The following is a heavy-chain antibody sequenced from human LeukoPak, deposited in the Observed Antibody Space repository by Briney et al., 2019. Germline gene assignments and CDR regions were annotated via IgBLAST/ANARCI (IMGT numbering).Heavy chain of an antibody. Sequence: PGGSLRLSCAASGFTFSSYGMHWVRQAPGKGLEWVAFIRYDGTNKYYAESVKGRFTISRDNSKNTLYVQMNSLRAEDTAVCYCSRDQTLYSSSSEFDYWGQGTLVTVSS. CDR1: GFTFSSYG. D-gene: IGHD6-6*01. V-gene: IGHV3-30*02. J-gene: IGHJ4*02. CDR2: IRYDGTNK. CDR3: SRDQTLYSSSSEFDY.